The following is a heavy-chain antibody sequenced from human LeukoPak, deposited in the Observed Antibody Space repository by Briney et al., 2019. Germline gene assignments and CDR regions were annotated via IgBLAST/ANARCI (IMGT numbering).Heavy chain of an antibody. CDR3: ARGDYYDSSGYPGGY. Sequence: ASVKVSCKASGYTVTGYYMHWVRQAPGQGLEWMGWINPNSGGTNYAQKFQGRVTMTRDTSISTAYMELSRLRSDDTAVYYCARGDYYDSSGYPGGYWGQGTLVTVSS. CDR1: GYTVTGYY. D-gene: IGHD3-22*01. J-gene: IGHJ4*02. V-gene: IGHV1-2*02. CDR2: INPNSGGT.